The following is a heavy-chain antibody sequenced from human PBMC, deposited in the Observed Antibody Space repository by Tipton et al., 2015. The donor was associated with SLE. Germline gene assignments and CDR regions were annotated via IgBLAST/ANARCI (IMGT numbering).Heavy chain of an antibody. V-gene: IGHV4-4*07. CDR3: ARDDPDNSGVLGY. J-gene: IGHJ4*02. Sequence: TLSLTCTVSGDSISSSYWTWIRQSAGMGLEWIGRVFTSGSTNYNPSLETRVTMSVDTSKNRCSLRLRSVTAADTAVYYCARDDPDNSGVLGYWGQGMLVIVSP. CDR1: GDSISSSY. CDR2: VFTSGST. D-gene: IGHD3-10*01.